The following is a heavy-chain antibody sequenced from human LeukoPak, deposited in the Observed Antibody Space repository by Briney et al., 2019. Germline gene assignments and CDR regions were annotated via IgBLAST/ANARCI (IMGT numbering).Heavy chain of an antibody. CDR2: IYYSGST. V-gene: IGHV4-59*08. J-gene: IGHJ3*02. D-gene: IGHD3-22*01. CDR3: ARHFNYYDSSGYYSNDAFDI. CDR1: GGSISSYY. Sequence: SETLSLTCTVSGGSISSYYWSWIRQPPGKGLEWSGYIYYSGSTNYNPSLKSLVTISVDTSKNQFSLKLSSVTAADTAVYYCARHFNYYDSSGYYSNDAFDIWGQGTMVTVSS.